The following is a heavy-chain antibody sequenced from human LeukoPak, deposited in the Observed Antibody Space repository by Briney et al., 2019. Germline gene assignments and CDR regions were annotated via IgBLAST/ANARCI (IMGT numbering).Heavy chain of an antibody. D-gene: IGHD6-6*01. V-gene: IGHV3-21*01. Sequence: PGGSLRLSCAASGLTFSNAWVSWVRQAPGKGLEWVSSISSSSDYIHYADSLKGRFTISRDNAKNSLYLQMNSLRAEDTAVYYCARDPWGSSSFWGQGTLVTVSS. CDR3: ARDPWGSSSF. J-gene: IGHJ4*02. CDR2: ISSSSDYI. CDR1: GLTFSNAW.